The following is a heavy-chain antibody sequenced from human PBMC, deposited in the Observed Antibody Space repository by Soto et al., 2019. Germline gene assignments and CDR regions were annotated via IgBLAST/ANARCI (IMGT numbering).Heavy chain of an antibody. CDR3: AGESITMVRGAPSGMDV. J-gene: IGHJ6*02. Sequence: ASVKVSCKASGYTFTGYYMHWVRQAPGQGLEWMGWINPNSGGTNYAQKFQGWVTMTRDTSISTAYMELSRLRSDDTAVYYCAGESITMVRGAPSGMDVWGQGTTVTVSS. CDR1: GYTFTGYY. V-gene: IGHV1-2*04. D-gene: IGHD3-10*01. CDR2: INPNSGGT.